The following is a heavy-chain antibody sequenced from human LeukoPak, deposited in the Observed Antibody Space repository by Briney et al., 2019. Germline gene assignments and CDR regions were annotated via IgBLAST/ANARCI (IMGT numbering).Heavy chain of an antibody. CDR2: IRYDGNNK. Sequence: GGSLRLSCAASGFTFSIYGMHWVRQAPGKGLEWVTFIRYDGNNKYYADSVKGRFTISRDNSKNTLYLQMNSLRVEDTAVYYCASGERWELLLGNVWGQGTTVTVSS. CDR1: GFTFSIYG. J-gene: IGHJ6*02. V-gene: IGHV3-30*02. CDR3: ASGERWELLLGNV. D-gene: IGHD1-26*01.